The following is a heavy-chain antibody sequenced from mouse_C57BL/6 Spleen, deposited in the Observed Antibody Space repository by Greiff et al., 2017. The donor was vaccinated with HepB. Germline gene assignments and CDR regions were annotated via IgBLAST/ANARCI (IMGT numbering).Heavy chain of an antibody. J-gene: IGHJ2*02. CDR2: INPNNGGT. Sequence: EVQLQQSGPELVKPGASVKISCKASGYTFTDYYMNWVKQSHGKSLEWIGDINPNNGGTSYNQKFKGKATLTVDKSSSTAYMELRSLTSEESAVYFCARGYSLDYWGEGTSLTVSP. CDR3: ARGYSLDY. CDR1: GYTFTDYY. D-gene: IGHD2-12*01. V-gene: IGHV1-26*01.